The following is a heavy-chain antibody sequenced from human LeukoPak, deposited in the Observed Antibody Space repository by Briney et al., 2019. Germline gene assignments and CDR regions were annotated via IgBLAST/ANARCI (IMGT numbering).Heavy chain of an antibody. CDR1: GFTLSSYA. D-gene: IGHD6-6*01. CDR2: ISSNGGYI. CDR3: ARERVENQQLVGGNY. Sequence: GGSLRLSCAASGFTLSSYAMHWVRQAPGKGLEYISTISSNGGYIYYANSMKGRFTISRDISKNTLYLQMNSLRAEDTAVYYCARERVENQQLVGGNYWGQGTLVTVSS. V-gene: IGHV3-64*01. J-gene: IGHJ4*02.